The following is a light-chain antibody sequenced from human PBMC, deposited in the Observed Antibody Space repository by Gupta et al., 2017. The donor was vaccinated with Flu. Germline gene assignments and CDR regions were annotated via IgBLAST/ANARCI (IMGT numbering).Light chain of an antibody. Sequence: VKLTCTLSSGHNSYIIAWHQQLPGKAPRFLMKVEGSGSYNKGSGVPDRFSGSSSGADRYLTISNLQSEDEADYYCETWDSATYVFGTGTKVTVL. CDR1: SGHNSYI. V-gene: IGLV4-60*03. CDR3: ETWDSATYV. CDR2: VEGSGSY. J-gene: IGLJ1*01.